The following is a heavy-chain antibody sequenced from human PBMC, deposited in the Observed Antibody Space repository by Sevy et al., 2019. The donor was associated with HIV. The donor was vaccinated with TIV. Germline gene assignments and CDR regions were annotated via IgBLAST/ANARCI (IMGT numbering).Heavy chain of an antibody. J-gene: IGHJ5*02. D-gene: IGHD3-3*01. CDR3: AGRGAVFGAVAINWFDP. CDR1: GFTVSSSY. Sequence: GGSLRLSCAASGFTVSSSYMTWVRQPPGKGLEWVSVIYSGGSTNYADSVTGRYTNSRDNSKKTLHLQMNNLRTDDAAVSNGAGRGAVFGAVAINWFDPWGQGALVTVSS. V-gene: IGHV3-53*05. CDR2: IYSGGST.